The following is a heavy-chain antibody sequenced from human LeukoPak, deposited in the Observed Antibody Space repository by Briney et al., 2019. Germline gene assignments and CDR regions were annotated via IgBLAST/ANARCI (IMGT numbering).Heavy chain of an antibody. Sequence: SETLSLTCTVSGDSSSSYYWSWIRQPAGKGLEWIGRIYTSGSTNYNPSHKSRVTMSVGTSKNQFSLKLSSVTAADTAVYYCARASYDSSGYYYFDYWGQGTLVAVSS. V-gene: IGHV4-4*07. D-gene: IGHD3-22*01. CDR3: ARASYDSSGYYYFDY. CDR2: IYTSGST. CDR1: GDSSSSYY. J-gene: IGHJ4*02.